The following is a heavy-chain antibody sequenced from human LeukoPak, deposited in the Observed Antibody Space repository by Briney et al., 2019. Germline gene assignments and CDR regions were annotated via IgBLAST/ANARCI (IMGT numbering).Heavy chain of an antibody. CDR3: AKAPGAGEGLSWFDP. J-gene: IGHJ5*02. Sequence: GRSLRLSCAASGFTFDDYAMHWVRQAPGKGLEWVSGISWNSGSIGYADSVKGRFTISRDNAKNSLYLQMNSLRAEDTALYYCAKAPGAGEGLSWFDPWGQGTLVTVSS. CDR1: GFTFDDYA. D-gene: IGHD6-19*01. V-gene: IGHV3-9*01. CDR2: ISWNSGSI.